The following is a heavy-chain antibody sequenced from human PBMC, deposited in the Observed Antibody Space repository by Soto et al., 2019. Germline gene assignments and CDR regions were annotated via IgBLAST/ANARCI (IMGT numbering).Heavy chain of an antibody. V-gene: IGHV1-8*01. J-gene: IGHJ6*02. CDR3: VREYSSSWWYYYYGMAV. D-gene: IGHD6-13*01. CDR2: MNPNSGNT. Sequence: KGLEWMGWMNPNSGNTGYAQKFQGRVTMTRNTSISTAYMELSSLRSEDTAVYYCVREYSSSWWYYYYGMAVWGQGTTVTVFS.